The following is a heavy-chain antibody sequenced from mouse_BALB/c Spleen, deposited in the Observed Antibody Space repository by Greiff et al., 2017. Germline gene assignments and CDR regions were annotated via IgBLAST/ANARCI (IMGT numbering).Heavy chain of an antibody. D-gene: IGHD2-4*01. J-gene: IGHJ2*01. V-gene: IGHV3-6*02. Sequence: EVHLVESGPGLVKPSQSLSLTCSVTGYSITSGYYWNWIRQFPGNKLEWMGYISYDGSNNYNPSLKNRISITRDTSKNQFFLKLNSVTTEDTATYYCARGGDYWGFDYWGQGTTLTVSS. CDR1: GYSITSGYY. CDR2: ISYDGSN. CDR3: ARGGDYWGFDY.